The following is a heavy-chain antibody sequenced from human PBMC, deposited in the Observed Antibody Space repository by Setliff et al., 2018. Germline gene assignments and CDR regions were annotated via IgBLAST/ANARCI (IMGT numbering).Heavy chain of an antibody. V-gene: IGHV1-8*02. D-gene: IGHD3-3*01. CDR3: ARAQSWSGGPYYFDH. CDR2: MNPNSGNT. CDR1: GYTFTSYD. Sequence: ASVKVSCKASGYTFTSYDINWVRQATGQGLEWMGWMNPNSGNTGYAQKFQGRVTMTRNTSISTAYMDLSSLRFEDTAVYYCARAQSWSGGPYYFDHWGQGTLGTVSS. J-gene: IGHJ4*02.